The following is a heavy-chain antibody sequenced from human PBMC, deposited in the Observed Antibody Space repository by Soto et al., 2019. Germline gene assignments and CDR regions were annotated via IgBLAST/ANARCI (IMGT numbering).Heavy chain of an antibody. CDR1: GFTFNDYA. CDR2: LSGKGSST. CDR3: AKDLLIGEPQYYWFGMDV. J-gene: IGHJ6*02. V-gene: IGHV3-23*01. Sequence: PGGSLRLSCAASGFTFNDYAMSWVRQAPGKGLEWVSALSGKGSSTYYADAVKGRVTISRDNAKNTLYLQMNSLRAEATVLYYCAKDLLIGEPQYYWFGMDVWGQGTMVTVYS. D-gene: IGHD3-10*01.